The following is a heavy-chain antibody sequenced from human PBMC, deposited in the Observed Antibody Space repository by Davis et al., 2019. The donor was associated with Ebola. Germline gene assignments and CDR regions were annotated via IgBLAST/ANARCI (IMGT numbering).Heavy chain of an antibody. J-gene: IGHJ6*02. CDR2: INAGNGNT. CDR1: GYTFTSYA. CDR3: AKERAAGPYYYYGMDV. D-gene: IGHD6-13*01. V-gene: IGHV1-3*01. Sequence: ASVKVSCKASGYTFTSYAMHWVRQAPGQRLEWMGWINAGNGNTKYSQKFQGRVTITRDTSASTAYMELSSLRSEDTAVHYCAKERAAGPYYYYGMDVWGQGTTVTVSS.